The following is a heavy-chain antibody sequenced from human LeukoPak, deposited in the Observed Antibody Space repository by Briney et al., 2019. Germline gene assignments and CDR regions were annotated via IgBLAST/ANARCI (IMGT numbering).Heavy chain of an antibody. Sequence: ASVKLSCKASGYTFTTYYIHWVRQPPGQGLEWMGWINPNSGGTNYAQKFQGRVSMTRDTSISTAYMELSRLRSDDTAVYYCARDRVVVPAAFDYWGQGTLVTVSS. J-gene: IGHJ4*02. D-gene: IGHD2-2*01. CDR2: INPNSGGT. CDR3: ARDRVVVPAAFDY. CDR1: GYTFTTYY. V-gene: IGHV1-2*02.